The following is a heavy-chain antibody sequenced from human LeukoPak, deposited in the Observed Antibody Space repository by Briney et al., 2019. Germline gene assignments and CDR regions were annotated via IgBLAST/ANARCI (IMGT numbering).Heavy chain of an antibody. D-gene: IGHD1-26*01. CDR1: GGSISSSSYY. J-gene: IGHJ4*02. V-gene: IGHV4-39*01. Sequence: SETLSLTCTVSGGSISSSSYYWGWIRQPPGKGLEWIGSIYYSGSTYYNPSLKSRVTISVDTSKNQFSLKLSSVTAADTAVYYCASLYSGSYLTQVLPRPKGVDYWGQGTLVTVSS. CDR3: ASLYSGSYLTQVLPRPKGVDY. CDR2: IYYSGST.